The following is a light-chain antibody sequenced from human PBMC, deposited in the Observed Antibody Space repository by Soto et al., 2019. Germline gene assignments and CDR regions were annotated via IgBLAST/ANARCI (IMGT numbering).Light chain of an antibody. Sequence: EIVLTQSPGTLSLSPGERATLSCRASQIISSNYLAWYHQKPGQSPRLLIYGASTRATGIPARFSGSGSGTEFTLTITSLQAEDFAVYFCHQYNKGPRTFGRGTTGDIK. V-gene: IGKV3-15*01. CDR2: GAS. J-gene: IGKJ1*01. CDR3: HQYNKGPRT. CDR1: QIISSN.